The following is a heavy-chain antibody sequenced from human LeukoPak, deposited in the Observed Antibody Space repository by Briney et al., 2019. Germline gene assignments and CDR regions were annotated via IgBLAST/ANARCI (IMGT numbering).Heavy chain of an antibody. J-gene: IGHJ4*02. V-gene: IGHV1-2*02. CDR2: INPNSGGT. CDR3: ARGFRKYCSSTSCYYFDY. CDR1: GYTFTGYY. Sequence: ASVKVSCKASGYTFTGYYMHWVRQAPGQGLEWMGWINPNSGGTNYAQKFQGRVTMTRDTSISTAYMELSRLRSDDTAVYYCARGFRKYCSSTSCYYFDYWGQGTLVTVSS. D-gene: IGHD2-2*01.